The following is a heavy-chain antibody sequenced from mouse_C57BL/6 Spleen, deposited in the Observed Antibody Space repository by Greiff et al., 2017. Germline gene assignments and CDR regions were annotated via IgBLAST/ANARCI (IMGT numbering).Heavy chain of an antibody. D-gene: IGHD3-2*02. J-gene: IGHJ2*01. CDR1: GYTFTSYT. V-gene: IGHV1-4*01. CDR3: ARQLRLRDFDY. CDR2: INPSSGYT. Sequence: QVHVKQSGAELARPGASVKMSCKASGYTFTSYTMHWVKQRPGQGLEWIGYINPSSGYTKYNQKFKDKATLTADKSSSTAYMQLSSLTSEDSAVYYCARQLRLRDFDYWGQGTTLTVSS.